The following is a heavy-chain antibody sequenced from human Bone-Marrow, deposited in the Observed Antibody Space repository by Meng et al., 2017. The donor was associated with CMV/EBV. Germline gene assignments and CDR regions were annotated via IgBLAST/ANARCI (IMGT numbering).Heavy chain of an antibody. CDR1: GYTFSGYY. CDR3: AREGNYAFDY. D-gene: IGHD1-7*01. V-gene: IGHV1-2*02. Sequence: ASVKVSCKASGYTFSGYYIHWVRQAPGQGLQWMGWINPNSGATNFAQKFQGRVIMTRDTSIGTAYMELSRLTSDDTAVYYCAREGNYAFDYWGQGTLVTVSS. CDR2: INPNSGAT. J-gene: IGHJ4*02.